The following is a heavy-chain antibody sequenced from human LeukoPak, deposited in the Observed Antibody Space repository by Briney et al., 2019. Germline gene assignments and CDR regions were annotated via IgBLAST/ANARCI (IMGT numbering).Heavy chain of an antibody. V-gene: IGHV4-59*01. CDR2: IYYSGST. J-gene: IGHJ5*02. CDR3: ARGSLVSNSATGP. D-gene: IGHD2-21*01. CDR1: GDSISSYY. Sequence: PSETLSLTCTVSGDSISSYYWSWIRQPPGKGLEWIGYIYYSGSTNYNPSLKSRVTISVDTSKNQFSLKLSSVTAADTAVYYCARGSLVSNSATGPWGQGTLVTVSS.